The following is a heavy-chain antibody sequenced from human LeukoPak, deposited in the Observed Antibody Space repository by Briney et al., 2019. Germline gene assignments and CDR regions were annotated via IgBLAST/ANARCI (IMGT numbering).Heavy chain of an antibody. CDR1: GFTFSSYA. CDR3: ARDRSQHYFDY. D-gene: IGHD5-18*01. J-gene: IGHJ4*02. Sequence: PGGSLRLSCAASGFTFSSYAMHWVRQAPGKGLEWVAMIYYDGSDKYYVDSVKGRFAVSRDNSKNTLYLQMNNLRVEDTAVYHCARDRSQHYFDYWGQEALVTVSS. V-gene: IGHV3-30*09. CDR2: IYYDGSDK.